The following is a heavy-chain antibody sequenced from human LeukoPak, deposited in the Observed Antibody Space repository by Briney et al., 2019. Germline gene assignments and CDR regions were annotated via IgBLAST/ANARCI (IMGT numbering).Heavy chain of an antibody. J-gene: IGHJ4*02. CDR3: ARVAYCGGDCYSGPLAY. V-gene: IGHV3-53*01. CDR2: FYSDGRT. D-gene: IGHD2-21*02. Sequence: GGSLSLSCEASGFTFSAYAMTWVRQAPGKGLEWVSVFYSDGRTFYIDSVKGRFTISRDNSKNTVFLQMNSLRPEDTAVYYCARVAYCGGDCYSGPLAYWGQGTLVTVSS. CDR1: GFTFSAYA.